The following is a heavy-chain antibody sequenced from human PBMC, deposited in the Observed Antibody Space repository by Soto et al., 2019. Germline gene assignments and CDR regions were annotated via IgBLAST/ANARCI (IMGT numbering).Heavy chain of an antibody. J-gene: IGHJ4*02. CDR2: IKQDGGEI. CDR1: GFMFSSYW. Sequence: VHLVESGGGLVEPGGSLRLSCEASGFMFSSYWMSWVRQAPGEGLEWVANIKQDGGEIHYLESVEGRFTIFRDNARRSLYLQMKSLRAEDTAVYFCATYSGSDIPVGHDRWGQGTLVVVSS. CDR3: ATYSGSDIPVGHDR. V-gene: IGHV3-7*01. D-gene: IGHD1-26*01.